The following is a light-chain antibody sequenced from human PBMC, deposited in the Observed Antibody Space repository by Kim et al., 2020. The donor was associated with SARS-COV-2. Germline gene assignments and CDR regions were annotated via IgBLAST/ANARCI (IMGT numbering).Light chain of an antibody. V-gene: IGLV3-21*04. Sequence: SYELTQPPSVSVAPGKTARITCGGNNIGSKSVHWYQQKPGQAPVLVIYYDSDRPSGIPERFSGSNSGNTATLTIIRVEAGDEADYYCQVWDSSSDHWVFGGGTQLTVL. CDR3: QVWDSSSDHWV. J-gene: IGLJ3*02. CDR1: NIGSKS. CDR2: YDS.